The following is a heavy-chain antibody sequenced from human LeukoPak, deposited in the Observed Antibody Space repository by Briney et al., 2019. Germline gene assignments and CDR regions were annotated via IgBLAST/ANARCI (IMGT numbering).Heavy chain of an antibody. V-gene: IGHV3-13*01. D-gene: IGHD3-3*01. CDR1: GFTFCSYD. CDR2: IGTAGDT. Sequence: PGGSLRLSCAASGFTFCSYDMHWVRQATGKGLEWVSAIGTAGDTYYPGSVKGRFTISRENAKNSLYLQMNSLRAEDTAVYYCARDYALYDFWSGFDYYYYGMDVWGQGTTVTVSS. CDR3: ARDYALYDFWSGFDYYYYGMDV. J-gene: IGHJ6*02.